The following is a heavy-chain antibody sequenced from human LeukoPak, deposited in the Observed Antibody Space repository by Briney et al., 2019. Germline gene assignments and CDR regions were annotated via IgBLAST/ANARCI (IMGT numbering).Heavy chain of an antibody. D-gene: IGHD3-10*01. J-gene: IGHJ5*02. CDR3: AKDLYGSGIGGWFDP. Sequence: PGRSLRPSCAASGFTFDDYAMHWVRQAPGKGLEWVSGISWNSGSIGYADSVKGRFTISRDNAKNSLYLQMNSLRAEDTALYYCAKDLYGSGIGGWFDPWGQGTLVTVSS. CDR2: ISWNSGSI. CDR1: GFTFDDYA. V-gene: IGHV3-9*01.